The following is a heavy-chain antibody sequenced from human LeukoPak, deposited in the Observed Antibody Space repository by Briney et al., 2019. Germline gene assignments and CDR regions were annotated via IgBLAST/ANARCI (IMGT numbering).Heavy chain of an antibody. V-gene: IGHV4-61*08. CDR2: IDYSGST. Sequence: PETLSPSCTVSGGAMNSADFCSRWIRQPPGKGLEWIGYIDYSGSTNYNPSLKSRVTISVDTSKNQFSLKLSSVTAADTAVYYCAIDLGDIQYYYYMDVLGGGTTVTVSS. CDR3: AIDLGDIQYYYYMDV. CDR1: GGAMNSADFC. D-gene: IGHD2-21*02. J-gene: IGHJ6*03.